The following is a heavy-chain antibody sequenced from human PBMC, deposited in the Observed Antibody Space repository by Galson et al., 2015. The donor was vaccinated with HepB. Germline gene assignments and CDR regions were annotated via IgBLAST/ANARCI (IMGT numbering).Heavy chain of an antibody. D-gene: IGHD4-17*01. CDR1: GLTFSTYA. Sequence: SLRLSCAASGLTFSTYAMHWVRQAPGKGLEWVAALSSDGSRQYYTDSVEGRFTISRDNSKCTLYLQLNSLRLEDTAMYYCVRDGVTTVTMLDYWGQGTLVTVSS. CDR3: VRDGVTTVTMLDY. V-gene: IGHV3-30-3*01. J-gene: IGHJ4*02. CDR2: LSSDGSRQ.